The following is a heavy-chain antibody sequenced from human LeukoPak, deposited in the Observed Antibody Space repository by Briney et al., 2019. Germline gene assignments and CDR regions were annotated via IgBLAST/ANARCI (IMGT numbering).Heavy chain of an antibody. CDR2: ISSRSSYI. V-gene: IGHV3-21*06. J-gene: IGHJ3*02. CDR3: ARGGHHYYDSSGYLYACDI. CDR1: GFTLSSYS. D-gene: IGHD3-22*01. Sequence: GGCLRLSRAASGFTLSSYSMNWVRQAPGKGLEWVSSISSRSSYIYYADLLKGRFTISRDNAKNSLYLQMNSLRAEDTAVYYCARGGHHYYDSSGYLYACDIWGQGTMVTVSS.